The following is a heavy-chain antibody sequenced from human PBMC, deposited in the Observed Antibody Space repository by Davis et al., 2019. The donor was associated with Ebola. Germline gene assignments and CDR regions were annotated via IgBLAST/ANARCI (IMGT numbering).Heavy chain of an antibody. CDR2: IYYSGST. Sequence: SETLSLTCTVSGGSISSSSYYWGWIRQPPGKGLEWIGSIYYSGSTYYNPSLKSRVTISVDTSKNQFSLKLSSVTAADTAVYYCARARYCSSTSCYLLGNYYYYGMDVWGQGTTVTVSS. V-gene: IGHV4-39*07. D-gene: IGHD2-2*01. J-gene: IGHJ6*02. CDR3: ARARYCSSTSCYLLGNYYYYGMDV. CDR1: GGSISSSSYY.